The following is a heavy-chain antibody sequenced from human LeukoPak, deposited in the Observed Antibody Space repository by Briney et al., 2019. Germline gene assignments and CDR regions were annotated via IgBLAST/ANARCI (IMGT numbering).Heavy chain of an antibody. V-gene: IGHV4-34*01. CDR1: GGSFSGYY. D-gene: IGHD2-2*02. J-gene: IGHJ6*02. CDR2: INHSGST. CDR3: ARGYCSSTSCYTRYYYYYYGMDV. Sequence: SETLSLTCAVYGGSFSGYYWSWIRQPPGKGLEWIGEINHSGSTNYNPSLKSRVTISVDTSRNQFSLKLSSVTAADTAVYYCARGYCSSTSCYTRYYYYYYGMDVWGQGTTVTVSS.